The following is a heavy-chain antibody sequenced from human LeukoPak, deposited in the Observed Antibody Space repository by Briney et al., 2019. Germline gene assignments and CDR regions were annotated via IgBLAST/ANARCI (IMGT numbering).Heavy chain of an antibody. CDR3: VRGDGHLLSSFVDY. CDR1: RFIFSSYG. Sequence: PGGSLRLSCAASRFIFSSYGMHWVRQSPGKGLEWVAFIRYDGSSKYYADSVKGRFTISRDNAKNTLYLQMNSLRAGDTAVYYCVRGDGHLLSSFVDYWGQGTLVTVSS. CDR2: IRYDGSSK. V-gene: IGHV3-30*02. J-gene: IGHJ4*02. D-gene: IGHD2-2*01.